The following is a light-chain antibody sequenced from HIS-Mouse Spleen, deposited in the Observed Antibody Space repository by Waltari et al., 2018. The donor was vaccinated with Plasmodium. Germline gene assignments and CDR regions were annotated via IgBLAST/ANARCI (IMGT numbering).Light chain of an antibody. J-gene: IGKJ4*01. Sequence: EIVLTQSPATLSLSPGATATLSCRASQSVSSYLAWYQQKTGQAPRLLIYDASNRATGIPARFSGSGSGTDFTLTISSLEPEDFAVYYCQQRSNWPPLTFGGGTKVEIK. V-gene: IGKV3-11*01. CDR3: QQRSNWPPLT. CDR2: DAS. CDR1: QSVSSY.